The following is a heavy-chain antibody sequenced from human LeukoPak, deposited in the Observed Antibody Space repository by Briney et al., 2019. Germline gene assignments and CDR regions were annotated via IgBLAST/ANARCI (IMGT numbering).Heavy chain of an antibody. J-gene: IGHJ6*02. CDR1: GGSFSGYY. D-gene: IGHD3-3*01. V-gene: IGHV4-34*01. CDR3: ARGGDFWSGYSLDV. Sequence: SETLSLTCAVYGGSFSGYYWSGIRQPPGKGLEWVGEINHSGSTNYNPSLKSRVTISVDTSKNQFSLKLSSVTAADTAVYYCARGGDFWSGYSLDVWGQGTTVTVSS. CDR2: INHSGST.